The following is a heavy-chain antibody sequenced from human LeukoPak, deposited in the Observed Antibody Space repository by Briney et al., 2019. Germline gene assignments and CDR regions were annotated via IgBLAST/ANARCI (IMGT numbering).Heavy chain of an antibody. CDR3: ARGPGRGFDI. D-gene: IGHD7-27*01. CDR1: GGTFRSYT. V-gene: IGHV1-69*13. J-gene: IGHJ3*02. Sequence: SVKASCKASGGTFRSYTISWVRQAPGQGLEWMGGIIVIFGTANYAQKFQGRVTITADESTSTAYMELSSLRSEDTAVYYCARGPGRGFDIWGQGTMVTVSS. CDR2: IIVIFGTA.